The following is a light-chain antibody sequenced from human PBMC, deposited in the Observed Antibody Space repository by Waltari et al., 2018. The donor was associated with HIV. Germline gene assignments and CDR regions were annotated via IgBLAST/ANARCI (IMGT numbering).Light chain of an antibody. Sequence: DIQMTQSPSPLSASVGDSVSITCRASQTVTNKVNWYQQKPGKAPQVLIYDASSLQSGVPSRFSGSGSGTDFTLTISSLQPEDFATYYCQQADNFPRTFGQGTKVEIK. V-gene: IGKV1-39*01. CDR3: QQADNFPRT. CDR1: QTVTNK. J-gene: IGKJ1*01. CDR2: DAS.